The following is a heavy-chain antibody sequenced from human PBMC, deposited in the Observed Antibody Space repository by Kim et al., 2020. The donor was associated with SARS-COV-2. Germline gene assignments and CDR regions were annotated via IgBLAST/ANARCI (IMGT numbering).Heavy chain of an antibody. Sequence: SETLSLTCTVSGGSISSYYWSWIRQPPGKGLEWIGYIYYSGSTNYNPSLKSRVTISVDTSKNQFSLKLSSVTAADTAVCYCARAPGGTIFGVVSSFDIWGQGTMVTVSS. J-gene: IGHJ3*02. CDR1: GGSISSYY. V-gene: IGHV4-59*01. D-gene: IGHD3-3*01. CDR2: IYYSGST. CDR3: ARAPGGTIFGVVSSFDI.